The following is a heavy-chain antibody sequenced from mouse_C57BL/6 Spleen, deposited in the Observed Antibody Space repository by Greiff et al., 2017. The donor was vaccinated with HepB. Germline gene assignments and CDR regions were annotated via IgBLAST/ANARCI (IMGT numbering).Heavy chain of an antibody. J-gene: IGHJ2*01. CDR3: VRHDYLDY. V-gene: IGHV10-1*01. CDR2: IRSKSNNYAT. CDR1: GFSFNTYA. D-gene: IGHD1-1*02. Sequence: DAGGGLVQPKGSLKLSCAASGFSFNTYAMNWVRQAPGKGLEWVARIRSKSNNYATYYADSVKDRFTISRDDSESMLYLQMNNLKTEDTAMYYCVRHDYLDYWGQGTTLTVSS.